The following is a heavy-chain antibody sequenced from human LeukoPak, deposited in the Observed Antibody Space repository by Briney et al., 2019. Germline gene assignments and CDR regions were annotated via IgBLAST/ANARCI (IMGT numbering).Heavy chain of an antibody. CDR3: ARDSPRATGPSDY. CDR1: GFTFSDYY. CDR2: ISSSGRTI. Sequence: GGSLRLSCAASGFTFSDYYMSWIRQAPGKGLEWVSYISSSGRTIYYADSVKGRFTISRDNAKNSLNLQMNSLRAEDTAVYYCARDSPRATGPSDYWGQGTLSPSPQ. D-gene: IGHD5-12*01. V-gene: IGHV3-11*01. J-gene: IGHJ4*02.